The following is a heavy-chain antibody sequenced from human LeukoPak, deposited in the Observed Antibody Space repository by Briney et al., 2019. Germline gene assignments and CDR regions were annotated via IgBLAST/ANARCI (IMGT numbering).Heavy chain of an antibody. CDR3: ARGCSSTSCPTPVAAAGGNWFDP. CDR2: IIPILGIA. CDR1: GYSFTIYY. V-gene: IGHV1-69*04. J-gene: IGHJ5*02. D-gene: IGHD2-2*01. Sequence: ASVRVSCKASGYSFTIYYMHWVRQAPGQGLEWMGRIIPILGIANYAQKFQGRVTITADKSTSTAYMELSSLRSEDTAVYYCARGCSSTSCPTPVAAAGGNWFDPWGQGTLVTVSS.